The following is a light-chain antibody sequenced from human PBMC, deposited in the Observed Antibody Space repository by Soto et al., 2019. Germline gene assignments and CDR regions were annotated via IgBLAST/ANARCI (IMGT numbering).Light chain of an antibody. J-gene: IGKJ3*01. V-gene: IGKV3-15*01. CDR1: QSISSS. CDR2: GAS. CDR3: QQFNSY. Sequence: IVMTQSPATLSVSPGERATLSCRASQSISSSIAWYQQRPGQAPRLLIYGASTRATGIPARFSGSGSGTDFTLTISSLQPEDFATYYCQQFNSYFGPGTKVDIK.